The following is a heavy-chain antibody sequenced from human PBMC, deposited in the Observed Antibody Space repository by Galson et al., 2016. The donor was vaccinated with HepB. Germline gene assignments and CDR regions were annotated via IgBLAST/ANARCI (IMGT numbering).Heavy chain of an antibody. CDR2: INHSGST. J-gene: IGHJ4*02. CDR3: ARDCSSTSCFDF. CDR1: GGSFSGYY. D-gene: IGHD2-2*01. V-gene: IGHV4-34*01. Sequence: SETLSLTCAVYGGSFSGYYWSCIRQPPGKGPEWIGEINHSGSTNYNTSLESRVTISVDTSKNQFSLKLTSVTAADTAVYYCARDCSSTSCFDFWGQGTLVTVSS.